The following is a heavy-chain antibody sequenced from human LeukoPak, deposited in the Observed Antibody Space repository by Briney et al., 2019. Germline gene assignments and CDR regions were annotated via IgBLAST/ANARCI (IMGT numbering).Heavy chain of an antibody. J-gene: IGHJ4*02. V-gene: IGHV1-18*01. CDR3: AREVRIAVAGAYFDY. Sequence: ASVKVSXKASGYTFTSYGISWVRQAPGQGLEWMGWISAYNGNTNYAQRLQGRVTMTTDTSTSTAYMELRSLRSDDTAVYYCAREVRIAVAGAYFDYWGQGTLVTVSS. D-gene: IGHD6-19*01. CDR2: ISAYNGNT. CDR1: GYTFTSYG.